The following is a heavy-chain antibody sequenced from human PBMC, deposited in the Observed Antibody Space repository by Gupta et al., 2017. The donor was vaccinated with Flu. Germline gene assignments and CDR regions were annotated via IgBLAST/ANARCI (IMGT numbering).Heavy chain of an antibody. V-gene: IGHV3-7*01. CDR2: IRQDGNEI. CDR3: ARNWNGFYYGMDV. D-gene: IGHD1-1*01. Sequence: EVQLEESGGGLVQPGGSLRLSWAASGPTFSSYWMSWVRQVPGKGLEWVANIRQDGNEIYYVDSVKGRFTISRDNAKNSLYLEMNNLRAEDTAVYYCARNWNGFYYGMDVWGQGTSVTVSS. J-gene: IGHJ6*02. CDR1: GPTFSSYW.